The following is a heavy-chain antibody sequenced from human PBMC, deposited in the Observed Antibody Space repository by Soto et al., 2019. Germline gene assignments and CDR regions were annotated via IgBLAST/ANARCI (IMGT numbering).Heavy chain of an antibody. Sequence: QVQLQESGPGLVKPSQTLSLNCSVSGDSINNADYYWSWIRQHAGRGLEWIGYIYYSGTTYYNPSLTRRVTISMDTSQNQVSRERSSVTAADTAVYYCARFRGHAFDIRGQGTMVTVSS. V-gene: IGHV4-31*03. D-gene: IGHD3-10*01. CDR3: ARFRGHAFDI. J-gene: IGHJ3*02. CDR2: IYYSGTT. CDR1: GDSINNADYY.